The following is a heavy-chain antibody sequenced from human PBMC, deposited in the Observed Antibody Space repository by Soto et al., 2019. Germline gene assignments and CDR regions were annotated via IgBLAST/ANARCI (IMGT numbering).Heavy chain of an antibody. V-gene: IGHV1-24*01. J-gene: IGHJ6*02. CDR2: FDHEDGET. CDR1: GYTNTAIS. Sequence: KLSWIFSGYTNTAISRHWVQQAKKKGLGWMGGFDHEDGETIYAQKFQGSVTMTEDTSTDTAYMELSSLRSEDTAVYYCATGGLGYYYYYGMDVWGQGTTV. CDR3: ATGGLGYYYYYGMDV.